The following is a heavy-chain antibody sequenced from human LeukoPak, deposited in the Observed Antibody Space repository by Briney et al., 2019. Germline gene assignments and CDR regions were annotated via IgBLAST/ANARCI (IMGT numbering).Heavy chain of an antibody. D-gene: IGHD2-2*01. Sequence: GGSLRLSCAASGFTFSSYSMNWVRQAPGKGLEWVSSISSSSSYIYYADSVKGRFTISRDNAKNSLYLQMNSPRAEDTAVYYCARGASIVVVPAARRGYYFDYWGQGTLVTVSS. V-gene: IGHV3-21*01. J-gene: IGHJ4*02. CDR1: GFTFSSYS. CDR2: ISSSSSYI. CDR3: ARGASIVVVPAARRGYYFDY.